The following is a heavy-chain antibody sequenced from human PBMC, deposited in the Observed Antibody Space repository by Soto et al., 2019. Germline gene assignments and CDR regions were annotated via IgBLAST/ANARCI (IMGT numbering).Heavy chain of an antibody. V-gene: IGHV2-5*02. CDR2: IYWDDDK. J-gene: IGHJ4*02. CDR3: AHSSAPRSFDY. Sequence: QITLKESGPPLVKPTQTLTLTCTFSGFSLSTSGVGVGWIRQPPGKTLEWLALIYWDDDKHYSPSLKSRLTISKDTSKNQVVITMTNMDPVDTATYYCAHSSAPRSFDYWGQGTLVTVSS. D-gene: IGHD6-19*01. CDR1: GFSLSTSGVG.